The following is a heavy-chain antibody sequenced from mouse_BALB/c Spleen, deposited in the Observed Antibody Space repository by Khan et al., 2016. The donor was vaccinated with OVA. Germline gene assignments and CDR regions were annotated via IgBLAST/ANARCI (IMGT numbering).Heavy chain of an antibody. CDR1: GYSITSEYA. CDR2: INYSGNT. CDR3: ARKDYYDYDPFPY. D-gene: IGHD2-4*01. Sequence: QLEESGPGLVKPSQSLSLTCTVTGYSITSEYAWNWIRQFPGNKLEWMGYINYSGNTRFNPSLKNRTSITRDTSKNQFFLQLNSVTTEDTATYYCARKDYYDYDPFPYWGQGTLVTVSA. J-gene: IGHJ3*01. V-gene: IGHV3-2*02.